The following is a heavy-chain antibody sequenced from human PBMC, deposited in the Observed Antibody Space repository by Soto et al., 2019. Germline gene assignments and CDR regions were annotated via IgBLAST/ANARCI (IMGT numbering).Heavy chain of an antibody. V-gene: IGHV4-30-2*01. CDR1: GGSISSGGYS. CDR2: IYHSGST. J-gene: IGHJ5*02. Sequence: SETLSLTCAVSGGSISSGGYSWSWIRQPPGKGLEWIGYIYHSGSTYYNPSLKSRVTISVDTSKNQFSLKLSSVTAADTAVYYCASGRITMVRGVNRWFDPWGQGTLVTVS. CDR3: ASGRITMVRGVNRWFDP. D-gene: IGHD3-10*01.